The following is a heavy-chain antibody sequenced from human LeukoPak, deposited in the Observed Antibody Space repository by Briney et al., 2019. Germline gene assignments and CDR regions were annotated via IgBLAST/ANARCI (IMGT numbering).Heavy chain of an antibody. V-gene: IGHV4-30-4*01. J-gene: IGHJ4*02. D-gene: IGHD3-10*01. CDR3: ARDLYGSGSYFY. CDR1: GGSISSGDYY. CDR2: IYYSGST. Sequence: KPSGTLSLTCTVSGGSISSGDYYWSWIRQPPGKGLEWIGYIYYSGSTYYNPSLKSRVTISVDTSKNQFSLKLSSVTAADTAVYYCARDLYGSGSYFYWGQGTLVTVSS.